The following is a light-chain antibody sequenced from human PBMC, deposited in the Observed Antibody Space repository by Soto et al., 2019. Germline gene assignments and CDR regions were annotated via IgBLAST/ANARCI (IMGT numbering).Light chain of an antibody. CDR2: DNS. J-gene: IGLJ3*02. Sequence: QSALTQAPSASGAPGQRVTISCSGSRSNIGRNSANWYQQLPGTAPKLLIYDNSQRPSGVPDRFSGSESGASASLAISGLQSEDEADYYCAAWDDSLNAWVFGGGTKLTVL. CDR1: RSNIGRNS. V-gene: IGLV1-44*01. CDR3: AAWDDSLNAWV.